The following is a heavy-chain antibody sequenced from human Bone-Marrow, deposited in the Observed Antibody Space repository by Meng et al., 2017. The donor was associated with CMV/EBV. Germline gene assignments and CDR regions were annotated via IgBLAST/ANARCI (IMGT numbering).Heavy chain of an antibody. Sequence: ASVKVSCKASGYTFTSYGISWVRQAPGQGLEWMGWISAYNGNTNYAQKLQGRVTMTTDTSTSTAYMELRSLRSDDTAVYYWARDRYCSSTSCYTGRYYYYGMDVWGQGTTVTVSS. D-gene: IGHD2-2*02. V-gene: IGHV1-18*01. CDR1: GYTFTSYG. J-gene: IGHJ6*02. CDR3: ARDRYCSSTSCYTGRYYYYGMDV. CDR2: ISAYNGNT.